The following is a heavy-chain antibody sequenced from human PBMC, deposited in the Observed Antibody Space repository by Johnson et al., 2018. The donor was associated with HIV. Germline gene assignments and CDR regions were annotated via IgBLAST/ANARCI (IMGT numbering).Heavy chain of an antibody. Sequence: EVQLVESGGGVVRPGGSLRLSCVASGFTLDDYDMSWVRQTPGKGLEWVSVIYSGGSTYYADSVKGRFTISRDNSKNTLYLQMNSLRAEDTAVYYCARFRRSNWFDAFDIWGQGTMVTVSA. CDR1: GFTLDDYD. D-gene: IGHD6-13*01. CDR3: ARFRRSNWFDAFDI. CDR2: IYSGGST. J-gene: IGHJ3*02. V-gene: IGHV3-66*01.